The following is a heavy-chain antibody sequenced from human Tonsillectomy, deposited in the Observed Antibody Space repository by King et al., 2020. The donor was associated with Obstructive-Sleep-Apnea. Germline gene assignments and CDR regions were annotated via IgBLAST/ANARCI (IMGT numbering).Heavy chain of an antibody. CDR3: ARGWKMFDP. J-gene: IGHJ5*02. D-gene: IGHD1-1*01. CDR2: INQDGSEK. Sequence: VQLVESGGGLVQPGGFLRLSCAASGFTFSSYWMSWVRQAPGKGLEWVANINQDGSEKYYVDSVKGRFTISRDNAKNSLYLQMNSLRVEDTAVYYCARGWKMFDPWGQGTLVTVSS. CDR1: GFTFSSYW. V-gene: IGHV3-7*01.